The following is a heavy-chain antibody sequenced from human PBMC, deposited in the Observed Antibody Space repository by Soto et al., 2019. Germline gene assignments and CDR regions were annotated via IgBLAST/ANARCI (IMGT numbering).Heavy chain of an antibody. CDR1: GFSLDSRGKC. CDR3: ARMRAGSSGTFDS. CDR2: IDWEDDE. J-gene: IGHJ4*02. D-gene: IGHD6-19*01. Sequence: SCPTLVNPTQTLTLTCTFSGFSLDSRGKCXGWIRQSPGKALEWLALIDWEDDEYYTPSLRTRLTISKDTSKNQIVLTMTNMDTVDTATYYYARMRAGSSGTFDSWGPGVLVTVSS. V-gene: IGHV2-70*13.